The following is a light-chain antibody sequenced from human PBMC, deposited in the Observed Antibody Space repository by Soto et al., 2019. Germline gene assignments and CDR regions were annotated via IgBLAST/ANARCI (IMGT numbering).Light chain of an antibody. CDR3: QQYNGSCT. Sequence: DIQMTQSPSTLSASVGDRVTITCRASQSISGSLAWYQQKPGKAPMLLIYEASNLKSAVPARFSGSGSGTEYTLTISSLQPDDSASYYCQQYNGSCTFGQGTRVEIK. CDR1: QSISGS. J-gene: IGKJ1*01. V-gene: IGKV1-5*03. CDR2: EAS.